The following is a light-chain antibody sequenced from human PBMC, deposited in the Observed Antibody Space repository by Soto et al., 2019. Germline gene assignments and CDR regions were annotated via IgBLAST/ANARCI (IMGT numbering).Light chain of an antibody. CDR2: GAS. V-gene: IGKV1D-12*01. CDR3: QPSKSFPRT. J-gene: IGKJ4*01. CDR1: QSITSW. Sequence: DIQLTQSPSSLSASVGDRVTITCRASQSITSWLAWYQQRPGEAPKLLIYGASSLQSGVPSRFSGRGSGTYFTLTITSLQPEDFGTYYCQPSKSFPRTFGGGTRVEI.